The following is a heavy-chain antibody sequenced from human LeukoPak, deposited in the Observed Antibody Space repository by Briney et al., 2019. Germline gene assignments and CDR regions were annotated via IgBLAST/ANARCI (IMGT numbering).Heavy chain of an antibody. Sequence: ASVKVSCKASGYTFTRYYMHWVRQAPGQGLEWMGIINPSGGSTSYAQKFQGRVTMTRDTSTSTVYMELSSLRSEDTAVYYCAREEKNSPSHLVVPAANGYGMDVWGQGTTVTVSS. CDR3: AREEKNSPSHLVVPAANGYGMDV. CDR1: GYTFTRYY. V-gene: IGHV1-46*01. J-gene: IGHJ6*02. D-gene: IGHD2-2*01. CDR2: INPSGGST.